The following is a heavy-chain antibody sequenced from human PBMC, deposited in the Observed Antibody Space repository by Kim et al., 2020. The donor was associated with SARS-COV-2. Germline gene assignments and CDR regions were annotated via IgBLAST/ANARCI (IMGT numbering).Heavy chain of an antibody. J-gene: IGHJ3*02. Sequence: ASVKVSCKVSGYTLTELSMHWVRQAPGKGLEWMGGFDPEDGETIYAQKFQGRVTMTEDTSTDTAYMELSSLRSEDTAVYYCATQADPSGAFDIWGQGTMVTVSS. V-gene: IGHV1-24*01. CDR3: ATQADPSGAFDI. CDR1: GYTLTELS. CDR2: FDPEDGET.